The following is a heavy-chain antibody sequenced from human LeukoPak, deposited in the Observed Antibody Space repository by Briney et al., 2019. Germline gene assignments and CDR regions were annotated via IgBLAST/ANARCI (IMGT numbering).Heavy chain of an antibody. CDR1: GGTFSSYA. D-gene: IGHD6-19*01. J-gene: IGHJ4*02. CDR3: AGAVAGQKSVDY. V-gene: IGHV1-69*05. Sequence: ASVKVSCKASGGTFSSYAISWVRQAPGQGLEWMGRIIPIFGTANYAQKFQGRVTITTDESTSTAYMELSSLRSEDTAVYYCAGAVAGQKSVDYWGQGTLVTVSS. CDR2: IIPIFGTA.